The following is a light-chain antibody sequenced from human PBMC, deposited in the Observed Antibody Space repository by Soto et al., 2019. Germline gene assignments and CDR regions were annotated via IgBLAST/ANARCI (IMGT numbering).Light chain of an antibody. J-gene: IGLJ1*01. CDR1: SSDVGGYNY. CDR3: CSYAGSYTNYV. V-gene: IGLV2-11*01. Sequence: ALTQPRSVSGSPGQSVTISCTGTSSDVGGYNYVSWYQQHPDKAPKLMIYDVSKRPSGVPDRFSGSKSGNTASLTISGLQAEDEADYYCCSYAGSYTNYVFGTGTKV. CDR2: DVS.